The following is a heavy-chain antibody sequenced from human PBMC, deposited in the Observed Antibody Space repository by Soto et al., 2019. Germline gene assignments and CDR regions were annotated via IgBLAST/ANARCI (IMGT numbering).Heavy chain of an antibody. CDR3: ARAKYCSGGSCYRYYYYYMDV. Sequence: XLTXAVYGXSXXXYXWSWIRXPPGKGLEWIGEINHSGSTNYNPSLKSRVTISVDTSKNQFSLKLSSVTAADTAVYYCARAKYCSGGSCYRYYYYYMDVWGKGTTVTVSS. V-gene: IGHV4-34*01. J-gene: IGHJ6*03. CDR2: INHSGST. D-gene: IGHD2-15*01. CDR1: GXSXXXYX.